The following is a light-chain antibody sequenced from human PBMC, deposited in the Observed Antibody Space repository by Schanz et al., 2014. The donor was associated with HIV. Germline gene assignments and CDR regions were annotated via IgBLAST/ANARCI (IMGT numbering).Light chain of an antibody. CDR1: QSVSSSY. J-gene: IGKJ2*01. CDR3: QQYNNWPPFT. CDR2: DAS. V-gene: IGKV3-20*01. Sequence: EIVLTQSPGTLSLSPGERATLSCRASQSVSSSYLAWYQQKPGQAPRLLIYDASNRATGIPARFSGSGSGTDFTLTISSLQPEDFAVYYCQQYNNWPPFTFGQGTKLEI.